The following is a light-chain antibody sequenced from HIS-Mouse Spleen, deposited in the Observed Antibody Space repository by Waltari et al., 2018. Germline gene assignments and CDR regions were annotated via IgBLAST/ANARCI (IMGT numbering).Light chain of an antibody. J-gene: IGLJ2*01. CDR2: EGS. CDR1: SSDVGSYNL. Sequence: QSALTQPASVSGSPGQSITISCTGTSSDVGSYNLVSWYQQHPGKAPNLMIYEGSKRPSGVSNRFSGSKSGTTGSLTISGLQAEDEADYFCCSYAGSSTFEVFGGGTKLTVL. V-gene: IGLV2-23*03. CDR3: CSYAGSSTFEV.